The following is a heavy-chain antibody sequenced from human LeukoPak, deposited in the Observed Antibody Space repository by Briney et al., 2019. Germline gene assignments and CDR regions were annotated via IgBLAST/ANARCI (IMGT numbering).Heavy chain of an antibody. J-gene: IGHJ5*02. CDR1: GGSISSGGYY. V-gene: IGHV4-30-2*01. CDR3: ARDPGVPARWFDP. CDR2: IYHSGST. D-gene: IGHD2-2*01. Sequence: SETLSLTCTVSGGSISSGGYYWSWIRQPPGKGLEWIGYIYHSGSTYYNPSLKSRVTISVDRSKNQFSLKLSSVTAADTAVYYCARDPGVPARWFDPWGQGTLVTVSS.